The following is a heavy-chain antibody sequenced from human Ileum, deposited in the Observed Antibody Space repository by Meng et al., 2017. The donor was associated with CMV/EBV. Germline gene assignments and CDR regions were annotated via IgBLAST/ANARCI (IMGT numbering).Heavy chain of an antibody. V-gene: IGHV4-34*10. CDR2: INNRGST. D-gene: IGHD3-3*01. CDR1: DVSISGYS. Sequence: QVQRQESGPGLVKPSETLSLPCIVLDVSISGYSWSWIRQPAGKGLEWIGEINNRGSTNYNPSLKSRVTISIDTSRNQFSLKLTSMTAADTAVYYCARASPQRRFLSYWGQGTLVTVSS. J-gene: IGHJ4*02. CDR3: ARASPQRRFLSY.